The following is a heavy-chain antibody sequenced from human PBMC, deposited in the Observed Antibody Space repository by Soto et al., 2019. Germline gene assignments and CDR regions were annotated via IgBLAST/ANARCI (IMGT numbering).Heavy chain of an antibody. CDR1: GFTVSSNY. V-gene: IGHV3-66*01. Sequence: PGGSLRLSCAGSGFTVSSNYMSWVRQAPGKGLEWVSSIYSGGNTYYADSVKGRFTISRDISKNTLYLQMNSLRAEDTAVYYCARDHTGGNAFDIWGQGTMVTVSS. J-gene: IGHJ3*02. D-gene: IGHD4-17*01. CDR3: ARDHTGGNAFDI. CDR2: IYSGGNT.